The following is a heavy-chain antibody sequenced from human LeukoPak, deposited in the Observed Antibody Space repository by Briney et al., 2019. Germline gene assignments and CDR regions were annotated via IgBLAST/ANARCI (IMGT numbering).Heavy chain of an antibody. CDR3: AIGGYSYGQDWFDP. Sequence: GGSLRLSCAASGFTFSTYTMNWVRQAPGKGLEWVSSITSSSSYIYYADSVKGRFTISRDNSKNTLYLQMDSLRAEDTAVYYCAIGGYSYGQDWFDPWGQGTLVTVSS. CDR2: ITSSSSYI. V-gene: IGHV3-21*01. CDR1: GFTFSTYT. J-gene: IGHJ5*02. D-gene: IGHD5-18*01.